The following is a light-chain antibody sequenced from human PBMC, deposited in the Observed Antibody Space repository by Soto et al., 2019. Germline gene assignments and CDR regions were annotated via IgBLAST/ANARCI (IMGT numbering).Light chain of an antibody. CDR2: GAS. CDR3: LQDYNYPRT. V-gene: IGKV1-6*01. J-gene: IGKJ1*01. Sequence: ALQMTQSPSSLSASVGDRVTITCRASQGIGNDLGWYQQKPGKAPKVLIYGASSLQSGVPSRFSGSGSGTDFTLTISSLQPEDFATYYCLQDYNYPRTFGQGTKVEIK. CDR1: QGIGND.